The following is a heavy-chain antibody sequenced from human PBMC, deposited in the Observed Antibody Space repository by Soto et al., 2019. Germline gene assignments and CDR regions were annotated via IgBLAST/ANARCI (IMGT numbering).Heavy chain of an antibody. CDR2: INSDGSHT. CDR3: AGGMAGLDV. CDR1: GLSFNIYW. Sequence: EVQLVESGGGLVQPGGSLRLSCAASGLSFNIYWMHWVRQVPGKGLVWLARINSDGSHTIYVDSVKGRFTISRDNAKNTVFLQMDSLRDEDTGVYYCAGGMAGLDVGGKGTTVTVSS. V-gene: IGHV3-74*01. J-gene: IGHJ6*04.